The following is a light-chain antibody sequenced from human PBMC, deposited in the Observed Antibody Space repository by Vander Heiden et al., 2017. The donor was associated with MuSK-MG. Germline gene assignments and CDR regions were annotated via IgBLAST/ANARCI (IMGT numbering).Light chain of an antibody. CDR3: QQDNNWPPT. J-gene: IGKJ1*01. CDR1: QSVSSN. Sequence: EVVMTQSPATLSVSPGERATLSCRASQSVSSNLAWYQQKPGQAPRLLIFGASTRASGIPARFSGSGSGTEFTVTISSLQSEDFAVYYCQQDNNWPPTFGQRTKVEIK. CDR2: GAS. V-gene: IGKV3-15*01.